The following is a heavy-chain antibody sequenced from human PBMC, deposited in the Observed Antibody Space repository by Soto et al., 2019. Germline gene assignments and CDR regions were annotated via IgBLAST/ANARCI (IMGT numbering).Heavy chain of an antibody. J-gene: IGHJ4*02. CDR2: IYHSGST. Sequence: SETLSLTCAVSGGSIRSGGHSWSWIRQPPGKGLEWIGYIYHSGSTYYNPSLKSRVTISVDRSKNQFSLKLSSVTAADTAVYYCARGPPFHWGQGTLVTVSS. D-gene: IGHD3-16*01. CDR1: GGSIRSGGHS. V-gene: IGHV4-30-2*01. CDR3: ARGPPFH.